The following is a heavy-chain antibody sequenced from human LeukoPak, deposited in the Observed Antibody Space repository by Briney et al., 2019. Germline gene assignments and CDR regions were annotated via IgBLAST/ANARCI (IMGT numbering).Heavy chain of an antibody. Sequence: TFTXYDINWVRQATGQGLEWMGWMNPNSGNTGXAQKFQGRVTITRNTSISTAYMELSSLRSEDTAVDYCERXXLXXXXXAXXIWGQGTXVTVSS. V-gene: IGHV1-8*01. CDR3: ERXXLXXXXXAXXI. CDR1: TFTXYD. CDR2: MNPNSGNT. J-gene: IGHJ3*02.